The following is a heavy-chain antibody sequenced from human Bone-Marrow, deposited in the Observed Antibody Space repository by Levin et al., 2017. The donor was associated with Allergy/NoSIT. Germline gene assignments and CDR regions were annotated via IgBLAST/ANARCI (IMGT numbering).Heavy chain of an antibody. V-gene: IGHV1-69*13. CDR3: ARDSGDPEEKPYYYNGMDV. J-gene: IGHJ6*02. CDR1: GGIFSDAG. D-gene: IGHD2-21*01. CDR2: IIPIVGTA. Sequence: ASVKVSCQYSGGIFSDAGINWVRQAPGHGLEWMGGIIPIVGTANSAQKFQDRVKITADEPTRTVYMELSSLRSDDTAVYYCARDSGDPEEKPYYYNGMDVWGQGTTVTVSS.